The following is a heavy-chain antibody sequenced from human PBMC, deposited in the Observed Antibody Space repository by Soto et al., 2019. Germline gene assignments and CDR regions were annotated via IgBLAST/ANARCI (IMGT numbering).Heavy chain of an antibody. Sequence: QLQLQESGPGLVKPSETLSLTCTVSGDSISSSNYFWGWFRQPPGKGLEWIGSFHHSGSAYYTPSLKSRVTIVEDTSKNQFSLNLRSVTAADSAVYYCARHFSNAWYFPHWGQGTLVTVSS. CDR2: FHHSGSA. CDR3: ARHFSNAWYFPH. J-gene: IGHJ1*01. D-gene: IGHD6-19*01. CDR1: GDSISSSNYF. V-gene: IGHV4-39*01.